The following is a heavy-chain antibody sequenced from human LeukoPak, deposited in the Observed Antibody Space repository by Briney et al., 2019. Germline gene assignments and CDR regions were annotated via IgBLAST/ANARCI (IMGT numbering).Heavy chain of an antibody. CDR2: IKQDGSEK. CDR3: ARYDFWSGDFDY. V-gene: IGHV3-7*03. J-gene: IGHJ4*02. Sequence: GGSLRLSCAASGFTFGSPWMHWVRQAPGKGLEWVANIKQDGSEKYYVDSVKGRFTISRDNAKNSLYLQMNSLRAEDTAVYYCARYDFWSGDFDYWGQGTLVTVSS. D-gene: IGHD3-3*01. CDR1: GFTFGSPW.